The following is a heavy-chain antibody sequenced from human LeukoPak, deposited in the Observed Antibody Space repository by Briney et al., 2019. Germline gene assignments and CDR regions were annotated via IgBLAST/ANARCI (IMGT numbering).Heavy chain of an antibody. CDR3: AVTDYWYFDL. J-gene: IGHJ2*01. V-gene: IGHV4-34*01. Sequence: PSETLSLTCAVYGGSFSGYYSSWIRQPPGKGLEWIGEINHSGSTNYNPSLKSRVTISVDTSKNQFSLKLSSVTAADTAVYYCAVTDYWYFDLWGRGTLVTVSS. CDR2: INHSGST. D-gene: IGHD1-20*01. CDR1: GGSFSGYY.